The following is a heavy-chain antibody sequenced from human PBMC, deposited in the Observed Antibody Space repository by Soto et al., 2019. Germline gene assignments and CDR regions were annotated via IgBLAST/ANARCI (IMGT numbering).Heavy chain of an antibody. CDR2: INGGGTKT. V-gene: IGHV3-23*01. CDR1: GFTFSTYA. D-gene: IGHD3-16*01. CDR3: AEDGVVFGGQDYSDF. J-gene: IGHJ4*02. Sequence: VHLLESGGGLVQAGGSLRLSCAASGFTFSTYAMSWVRQAPGKGLEWVASINGGGTKTYYTDSVKGRFTISRDNSENTVSLQLNNLRAEDTATYYCAEDGVVFGGQDYSDFWGQGTLVIVSS.